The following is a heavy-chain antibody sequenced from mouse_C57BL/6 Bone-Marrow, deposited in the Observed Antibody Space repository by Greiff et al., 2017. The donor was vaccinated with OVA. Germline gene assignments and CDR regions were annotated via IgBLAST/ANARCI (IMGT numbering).Heavy chain of an antibody. D-gene: IGHD1-1*01. CDR1: GYSITSGYY. CDR3: AIEHYYGSSSAWCAY. CDR2: ISYDGSN. J-gene: IGHJ3*01. V-gene: IGHV3-6*01. Sequence: DVQLVESGPGLVKPSQSLSLTCSVTGYSITSGYYWNWLRQFPGNKLEWMGYISYDGSNNYNPSLKNRISITRDTSKNQFFLKLNSVTTEDTATDYCAIEHYYGSSSAWCAYWGQGTLVTVSA.